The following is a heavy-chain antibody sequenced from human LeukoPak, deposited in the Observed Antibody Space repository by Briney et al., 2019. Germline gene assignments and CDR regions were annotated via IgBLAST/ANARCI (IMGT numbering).Heavy chain of an antibody. CDR2: IYHSGST. D-gene: IGHD4-17*01. Sequence: SETLSLTCAVSGGSISSSNWWSWVRQPPGKGLEWIGEIYHSGSTNYNPSLKSRVTISVDKSKNQFSLKLSSVTAADTAVYYCARLTDDYGDYSYWFDPWGQGTLVTVSS. CDR1: GGSISSSNW. CDR3: ARLTDDYGDYSYWFDP. V-gene: IGHV4-4*02. J-gene: IGHJ5*02.